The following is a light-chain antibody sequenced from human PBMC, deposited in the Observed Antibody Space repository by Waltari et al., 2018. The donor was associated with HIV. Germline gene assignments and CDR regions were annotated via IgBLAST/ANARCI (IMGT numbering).Light chain of an antibody. Sequence: QSALTQPASVSGSPGQSITISCTGTSSAVGAYKLVSWYQQHPGKAPKLIIYEVSNRPSGVSNRFSASKSGNTASLTISGLQAEDEADYYCTSYTTSITYVFGTGTKVTVL. CDR1: SSAVGAYKL. V-gene: IGLV2-14*01. CDR2: EVS. CDR3: TSYTTSITYV. J-gene: IGLJ1*01.